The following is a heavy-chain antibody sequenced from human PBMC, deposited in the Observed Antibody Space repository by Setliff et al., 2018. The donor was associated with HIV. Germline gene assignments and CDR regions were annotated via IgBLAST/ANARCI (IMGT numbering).Heavy chain of an antibody. D-gene: IGHD3-3*01. CDR3: ARDRSDYYNLPGYFDH. CDR2: IYYSGST. CDR1: GGSISSGTYY. V-gene: IGHV4-31*03. J-gene: IGHJ4*02. Sequence: PSETLSLTCTVSGGSISSGTYYWSWIRQHPGKGLEWTGYIYYSGSTYYNPSLKSRVTISVDTSRNQFSLKLSSVTAADTAVYYCARDRSDYYNLPGYFDHWGQGTPVTVSS.